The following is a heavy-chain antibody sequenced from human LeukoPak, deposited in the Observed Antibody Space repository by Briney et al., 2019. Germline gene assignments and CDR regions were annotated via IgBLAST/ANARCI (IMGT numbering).Heavy chain of an antibody. CDR2: ISSSGSTI. CDR1: GFTFSDYY. CDR3: ARDGVRHDYSALDY. D-gene: IGHD4-11*01. V-gene: IGHV3-11*01. J-gene: IGHJ4*02. Sequence: GGTLRLSCAVSGFTFSDYYIGWIRQAPGKGLERVSHISSSGSTIYYADSVKGRFTISRDNAKNSLYLQMNSLRAEDTAVYYCARDGVRHDYSALDYWSQGTLVTVSS.